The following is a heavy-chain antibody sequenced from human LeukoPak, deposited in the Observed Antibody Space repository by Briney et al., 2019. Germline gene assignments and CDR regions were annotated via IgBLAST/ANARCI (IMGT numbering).Heavy chain of an antibody. Sequence: ASVKVSCKASGGTFSSYAISWVRQAPGQGLEWMGGNIPIFGTANYAQKFQGRVTITADKSTSTAYMELSSLRSEDTAVYYCARGAGDGWYYFDYWGQGTLVTVSS. J-gene: IGHJ4*02. CDR2: NIPIFGTA. CDR3: ARGAGDGWYYFDY. V-gene: IGHV1-69*06. CDR1: GGTFSSYA. D-gene: IGHD5-24*01.